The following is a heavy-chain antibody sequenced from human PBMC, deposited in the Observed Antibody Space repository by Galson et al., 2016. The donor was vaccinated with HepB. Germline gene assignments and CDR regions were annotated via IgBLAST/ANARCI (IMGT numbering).Heavy chain of an antibody. CDR1: GYTFTSYA. V-gene: IGHV7-4-1*02. J-gene: IGHJ4*02. CDR2: INTNTGNP. CDR3: ARRGRRTPLF. Sequence: SVKVSCKASGYTFTSYAMTWVRQAPGQGLEWMGSINTNTGNPTYAQGFTGRFVFSLDTSVSTAYLQISSLKAEDTGVYYCARRGRRTPLFWGQGTLVTVSS. D-gene: IGHD1-1*01.